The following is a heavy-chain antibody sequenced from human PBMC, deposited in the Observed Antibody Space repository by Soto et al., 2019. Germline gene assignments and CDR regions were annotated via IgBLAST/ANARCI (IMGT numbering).Heavy chain of an antibody. CDR1: GGSISSGDYY. D-gene: IGHD6-25*01. CDR2: IYYSGST. V-gene: IGHV4-30-4*02. J-gene: IGHJ5*02. Sequence: SETLSLTCTVSGGSISSGDYYWSWIRQPPGKGLEWIGYIYYSGSTYYNPSLKSRVTISVDTSKNQFSLILSSVTSADTAVYYCARDQLSSGLYVWFDPWGQGTLVTVSS. CDR3: ARDQLSSGLYVWFDP.